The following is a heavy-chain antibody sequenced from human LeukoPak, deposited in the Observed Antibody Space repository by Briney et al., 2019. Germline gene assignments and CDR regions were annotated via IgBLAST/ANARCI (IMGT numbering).Heavy chain of an antibody. CDR1: GFTFSNYD. D-gene: IGHD3-10*01. CDR3: ARDSSGSYPSFDY. V-gene: IGHV3-21*01. CDR2: ITSSSYYI. Sequence: PGGSLRLSCTASGFTFSNYDMNWVRQAPGKGLEWVSSITSSSYYIYYADSMKGRCTISRDSAKNSLYLQMNSLRAEDTAVYYCARDSSGSYPSFDYWGQGTLVTVSS. J-gene: IGHJ4*02.